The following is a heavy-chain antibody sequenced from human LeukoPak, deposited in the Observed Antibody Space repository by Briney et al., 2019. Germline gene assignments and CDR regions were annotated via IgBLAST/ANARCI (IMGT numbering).Heavy chain of an antibody. D-gene: IGHD2-15*01. CDR2: ICSSSSYI. J-gene: IGHJ5*02. CDR1: GFTFSSYS. Sequence: GGSLRLSCAASGFTFSSYSMNWVRQAPGKGLERVSSICSSSSYIYYADSVKGGFTISRDNAKNSLYLQMNSLRAEDTAVYYCAREVLVVVVAAVSARWFDPWGQGTLVTVSS. CDR3: AREVLVVVVAAVSARWFDP. V-gene: IGHV3-21*01.